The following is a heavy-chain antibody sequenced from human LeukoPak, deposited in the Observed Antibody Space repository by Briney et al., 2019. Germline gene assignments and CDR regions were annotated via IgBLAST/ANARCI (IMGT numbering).Heavy chain of an antibody. CDR3: ARAADRGVGDAFDI. D-gene: IGHD3-10*01. CDR1: GFTFSTYS. Sequence: GGSLRLSCAASGFTFSTYSMNWVRQAPGKGLEWVSPISSGSNDIYYADSVRGRFTISRDNAKNSLYLQMNSLRAEDTAVYYCARAADRGVGDAFDIWGQGTMVTVSS. V-gene: IGHV3-21*01. CDR2: ISSGSNDI. J-gene: IGHJ3*02.